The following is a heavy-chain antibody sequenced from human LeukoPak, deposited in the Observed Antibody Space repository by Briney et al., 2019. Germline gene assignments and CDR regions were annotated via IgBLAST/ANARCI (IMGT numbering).Heavy chain of an antibody. CDR1: GYIFTSYD. V-gene: IGHV1-8*01. Sequence: ASVTVSCTASGYIFTSYDINWVRQATGQGLEWMGWMNPNSGNTGYAQKFQGRVTMTRNTSISTSYMELSSLRSEDTAVYFCARDSVAGPFDYRGQGTLVTVSS. CDR2: MNPNSGNT. CDR3: ARDSVAGPFDY. D-gene: IGHD6-19*01. J-gene: IGHJ4*02.